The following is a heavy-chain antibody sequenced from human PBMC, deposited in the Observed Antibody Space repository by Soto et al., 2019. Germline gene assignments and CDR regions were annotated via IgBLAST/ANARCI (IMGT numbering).Heavy chain of an antibody. CDR1: GGSISSYY. Sequence: LSLTCTVSGGSISSYYWSWIRQPPGKGLEWIGYIYYSGSTNYNPSLKSRVTISVDTSKNQFSLKLSSVTAADTAVYYCARDSVAMVRGVIRGNWFDPWGQGTLVTVSS. J-gene: IGHJ5*02. D-gene: IGHD3-10*01. V-gene: IGHV4-59*01. CDR2: IYYSGST. CDR3: ARDSVAMVRGVIRGNWFDP.